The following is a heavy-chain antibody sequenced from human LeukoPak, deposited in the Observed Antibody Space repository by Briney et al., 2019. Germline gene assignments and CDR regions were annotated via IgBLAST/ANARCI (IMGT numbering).Heavy chain of an antibody. V-gene: IGHV3-23*01. CDR1: GFTFSSYA. D-gene: IGHD3-3*01. CDR2: ISGSGGST. CDR3: AKTISQYYDFWSGYYSPFDY. Sequence: GGSLRLSCAASGFTFSSYAMSWVRQAPGKGLEWVSAISGSGGSTYYADSVKGRFSMSRDNSKNTLYLQMNSLRAEDTAVYYCAKTISQYYDFWSGYYSPFDYWGQGILVAVSS. J-gene: IGHJ4*02.